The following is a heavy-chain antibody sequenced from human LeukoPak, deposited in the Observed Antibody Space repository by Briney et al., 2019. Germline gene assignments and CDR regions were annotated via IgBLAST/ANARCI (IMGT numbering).Heavy chain of an antibody. CDR1: GYTFTGYY. CDR2: INPNSGGT. J-gene: IGHJ4*02. Sequence: APVRVSCKASGYTFTGYYMHWVRQAPGQGLEWMGWINPNSGGTNYAQKFQGRVTMTRDTSISTAYMELSRLRSDDTAVYYCARDRGDYSKSGWGQGTLVTVSS. CDR3: ARDRGDYSKSG. V-gene: IGHV1-2*02. D-gene: IGHD4-11*01.